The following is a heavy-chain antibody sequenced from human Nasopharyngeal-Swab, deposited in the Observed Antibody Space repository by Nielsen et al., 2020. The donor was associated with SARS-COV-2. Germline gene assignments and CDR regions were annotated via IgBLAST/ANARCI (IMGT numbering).Heavy chain of an antibody. CDR1: GGPISSYY. V-gene: IGHV4-59*01. CDR3: ARDGPYVGYAFDD. J-gene: IGHJ4*02. D-gene: IGHD5-18*01. Sequence: SETLSLTCTVSGGPISSYYWSWIRQPLGKGLEWIGNIYYSGSTNYNPSLKSRVTISADTSKKQFSLNLSSVTAADTAVYYCARDGPYVGYAFDDWGQGTLVTVSS. CDR2: IYYSGST.